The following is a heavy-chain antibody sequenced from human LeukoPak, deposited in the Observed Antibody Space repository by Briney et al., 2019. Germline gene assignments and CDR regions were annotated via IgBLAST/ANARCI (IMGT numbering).Heavy chain of an antibody. D-gene: IGHD2-15*01. V-gene: IGHV4-61*02. J-gene: IGHJ3*02. CDR3: ARDLGLLPSDAFDI. Sequence: SETLSLTCTVSGGSISSGSYYWSWIRQPAGKGLEWIGRIYTSGSTNYNPSLKSRVTISVDTSKNQFSLKLSSVTAADTAVYYCARDLGLLPSDAFDIWGQGTMVTVSS. CDR2: IYTSGST. CDR1: GGSISSGSYY.